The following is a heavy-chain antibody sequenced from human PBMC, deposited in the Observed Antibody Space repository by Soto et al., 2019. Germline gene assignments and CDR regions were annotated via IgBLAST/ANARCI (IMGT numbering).Heavy chain of an antibody. D-gene: IGHD1-26*01. CDR2: INHSGST. V-gene: IGHV4-34*01. CDR1: GGSFSGYY. Sequence: PSETLSLTCAVYGGSFSGYYWSWIRQPPGKGLEWIGEINHSGSTNYNPSLKSRVTISVDTSKNQFSLKLSSVTAADTAVYYCARREMVYYYMDVWGRGTTVTVSS. CDR3: ARREMVYYYMDV. J-gene: IGHJ6*03.